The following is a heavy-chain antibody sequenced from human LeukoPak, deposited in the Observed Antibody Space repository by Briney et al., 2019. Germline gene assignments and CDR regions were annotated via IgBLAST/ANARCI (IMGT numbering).Heavy chain of an antibody. V-gene: IGHV3-23*01. CDR3: AKYSQRNFDWPGY. J-gene: IGHJ4*02. D-gene: IGHD3-9*01. CDR1: GFTFSSYA. CDR2: ISGSDGST. Sequence: PGGSLRLSCAASGFTFSSYAMSWVRQAPGKGLEWVSAISGSDGSTYYADSVKGRFTISRDDSKNTLYLQMNSLRAEDTALYYRAKYSQRNFDWPGYWGQGTLVTVSS.